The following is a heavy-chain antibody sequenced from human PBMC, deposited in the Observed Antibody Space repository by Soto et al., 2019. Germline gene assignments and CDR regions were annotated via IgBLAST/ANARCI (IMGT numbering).Heavy chain of an antibody. CDR1: TFINAW. Sequence: QLVESGGHLVKPGGSLTLSCLTSTFINAWMNWVRQAPGKGLEWVGRIRTKRDGETADYAAPVRGRFTISRDDSRNTVYLQMNNLKTEDTAVYYCAVDRYYQLIAWGRGTLVTVSS. J-gene: IGHJ5*02. D-gene: IGHD1-26*01. V-gene: IGHV3-15*07. CDR2: IRTKRDGETA. CDR3: AVDRYYQLIA.